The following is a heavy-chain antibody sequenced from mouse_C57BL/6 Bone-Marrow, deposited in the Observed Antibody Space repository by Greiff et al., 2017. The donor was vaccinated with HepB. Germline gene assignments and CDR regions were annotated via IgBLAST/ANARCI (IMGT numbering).Heavy chain of an antibody. CDR1: GYTFTSYW. D-gene: IGHD2-1*01. CDR3: ARRRSYGNYDWYFDV. CDR2: IDPSDSET. J-gene: IGHJ1*03. Sequence: VQLQQSGAELVRPGSSVKLSCKASGYTFTSYWMHWVKQRPIQGLEWIGNIDPSDSETHYNQKFKDKATLTVDKSSSTAYMQLSSLTSEDSAVYYCARRRSYGNYDWYFDVWGTGTTVTVSS. V-gene: IGHV1-52*01.